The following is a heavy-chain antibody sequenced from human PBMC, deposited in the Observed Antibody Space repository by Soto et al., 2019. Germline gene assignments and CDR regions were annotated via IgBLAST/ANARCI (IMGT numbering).Heavy chain of an antibody. CDR3: AREYTAWPLAYGLDV. CDR1: GFTFSTYS. J-gene: IGHJ6*02. Sequence: GSLRLSCVVSGFTFSTYSINWVRQAPGKGLEWVSSISSRSDIYYADSVKGRFTISRDNAKNSVSLQMNSLRAEDTAVYYCAREYTAWPLAYGLDVWGQGTKVTVSS. D-gene: IGHD2-2*02. V-gene: IGHV3-21*01. CDR2: ISSRSDI.